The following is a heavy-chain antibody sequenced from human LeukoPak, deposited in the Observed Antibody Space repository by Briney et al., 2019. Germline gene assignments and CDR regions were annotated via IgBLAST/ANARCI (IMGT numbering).Heavy chain of an antibody. J-gene: IGHJ4*02. D-gene: IGHD2-2*01. V-gene: IGHV1-18*01. CDR3: ARALAQGYLRY. Sequence: GASVKVSCKASGYTFTSYGISWVRQAPGQGLEWMGWISTYNGNTNYAQKLQGRVTTTTDTSTSTAYMELRSLRSDDTAVYYCARALAQGYLRYWGQGTLVTVSS. CDR1: GYTFTSYG. CDR2: ISTYNGNT.